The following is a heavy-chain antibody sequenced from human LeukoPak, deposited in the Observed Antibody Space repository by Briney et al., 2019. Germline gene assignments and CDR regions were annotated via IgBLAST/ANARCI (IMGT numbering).Heavy chain of an antibody. V-gene: IGHV3-72*01. J-gene: IGHJ6*02. Sequence: PGGSLKLSWAASGFMFSDHYMDWVRQPPGKGLEWVGRIRNRARGHTTEYAASVKGRFTVSRDDSKNSVYLQMNSLRAEDTAVYYCARDSHFGYYGSGSYYDYYYGMDVWGQGTTVTVSS. CDR1: GFMFSDHY. D-gene: IGHD3-10*01. CDR2: IRNRARGHTT. CDR3: ARDSHFGYYGSGSYYDYYYGMDV.